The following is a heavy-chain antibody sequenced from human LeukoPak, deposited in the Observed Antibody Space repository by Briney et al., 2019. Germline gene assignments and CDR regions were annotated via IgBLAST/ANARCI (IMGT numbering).Heavy chain of an antibody. CDR3: AHSRAELLWFGELKSAFDI. Sequence: ESGPTLVNPTQTLTLTCTFSGFSLSTSGVGVGWIRQPPGKALEWLALIYWDDDKRYSPSLKSRLTITKDTSKNQVVLTMTNMDPVDTATYYCAHSRAELLWFGELKSAFDIWGQGTMVTVSS. D-gene: IGHD3-10*01. V-gene: IGHV2-5*02. CDR1: GFSLSTSGVG. CDR2: IYWDDDK. J-gene: IGHJ3*02.